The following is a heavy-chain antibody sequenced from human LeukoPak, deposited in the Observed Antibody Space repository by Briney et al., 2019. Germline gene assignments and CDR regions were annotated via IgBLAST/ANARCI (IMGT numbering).Heavy chain of an antibody. V-gene: IGHV3-30*04. CDR2: ISYDGSNK. Sequence: GGSLRLSCAASGFTFSSYAMHWVRQAPGKGLEWVAVISYDGSNKYYADSVKGRFTISRDNSKNTLYLQMNSLRAEDTAVYNCARGERWLQLHPYDAFDIWGQGTMVTVSS. CDR1: GFTFSSYA. D-gene: IGHD5-24*01. CDR3: ARGERWLQLHPYDAFDI. J-gene: IGHJ3*02.